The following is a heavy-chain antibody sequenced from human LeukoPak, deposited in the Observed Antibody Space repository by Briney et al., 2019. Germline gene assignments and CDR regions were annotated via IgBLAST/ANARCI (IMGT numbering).Heavy chain of an antibody. Sequence: SGGSLRLSCAASGFTFSNYWMHWVRQAPGKGLVWVLRINSDGLITNYADSVKGRFTVSRDNPKNTLYLQMNSLRVEDTAVYYCVREGGGSFLDSFDIWGQGKLVTVSS. D-gene: IGHD2-15*01. CDR2: INSDGLIT. CDR1: GFTFSNYW. J-gene: IGHJ3*02. V-gene: IGHV3-74*01. CDR3: VREGGGSFLDSFDI.